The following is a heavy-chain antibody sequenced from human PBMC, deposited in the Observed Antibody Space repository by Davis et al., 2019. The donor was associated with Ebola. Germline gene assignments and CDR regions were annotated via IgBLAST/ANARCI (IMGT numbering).Heavy chain of an antibody. CDR3: AKRPLGYCSGASCYSALDV. Sequence: GESLKISCAASGFTFRSYWMSWVRQAPGKGLEWVAKIKEDGSEKLEVDSVKGRFTISRDNAKDSLYLQMNSLRAEDTAVYYCAKRPLGYCSGASCYSALDVWGQGTTVTVSS. V-gene: IGHV3-7*03. CDR2: IKEDGSEK. J-gene: IGHJ6*02. CDR1: GFTFRSYW. D-gene: IGHD2-15*01.